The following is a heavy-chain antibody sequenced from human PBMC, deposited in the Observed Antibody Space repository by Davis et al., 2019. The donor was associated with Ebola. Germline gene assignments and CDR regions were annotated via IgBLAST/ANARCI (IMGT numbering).Heavy chain of an antibody. CDR2: IWYDGSNK. D-gene: IGHD1-26*01. Sequence: GESLKIPCAASGFPFSSYGMHWVRQAPGKGLEWVAVIWYDGSNKYYADSVKGRFTISRDNSKNTLYLQMNSLRAEDTAVYYCAKFYYGLYYGMDVWGQGTTVTVSS. CDR3: AKFYYGLYYGMDV. CDR1: GFPFSSYG. V-gene: IGHV3-33*06. J-gene: IGHJ6*02.